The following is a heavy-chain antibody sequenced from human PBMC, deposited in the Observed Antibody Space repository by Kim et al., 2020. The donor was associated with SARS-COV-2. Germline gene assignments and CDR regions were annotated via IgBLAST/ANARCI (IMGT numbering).Heavy chain of an antibody. CDR3: ARDDDGGNGWGDY. J-gene: IGHJ4*02. CDR1: GFTFSSYS. V-gene: IGHV3-21*01. D-gene: IGHD2-15*01. Sequence: GGSLRLSCAASGFTFSSYSMNWVRQAPGKGLEWVSSISSSSSYIYYADSVKGRFTISRDNAKNSLYLQMNSLRVEDTAVYYCARDDDGGNGWGDYWGQGTLVTVSS. CDR2: ISSSSSYI.